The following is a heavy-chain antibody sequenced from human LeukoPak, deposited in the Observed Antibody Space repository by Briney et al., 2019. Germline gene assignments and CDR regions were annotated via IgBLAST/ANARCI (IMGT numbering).Heavy chain of an antibody. CDR1: GGSVSSTTYY. J-gene: IGHJ4*02. CDR2: INYSGST. CDR3: ARYVVYGSGKYYFDY. Sequence: WQTLSLTCTVSGGSVSSTTYYWSWIRQPPGKGLEWIASINYSGSTYYNPSLKSRVTISVDTSENQFSLKLSSVTAADTAVYYCARYVVYGSGKYYFDYWGQGTLVTVAS. V-gene: IGHV4-39*01. D-gene: IGHD3-10*01.